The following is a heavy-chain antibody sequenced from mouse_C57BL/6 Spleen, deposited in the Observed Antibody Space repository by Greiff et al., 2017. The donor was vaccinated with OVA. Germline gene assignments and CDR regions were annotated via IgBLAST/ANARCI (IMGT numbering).Heavy chain of an antibody. CDR2: ISYDGSN. Sequence: VQLQQSGPGLVKPSQSLSLTCSVTGYSITSGYYWNWIRQFPGNKLEWMGYISYDGSNNYNPSLKNRISITRDTSKNQFFLKLNSVTTEDTATYYCAIYGYETWFAYWGQGTLVTVSA. J-gene: IGHJ3*01. CDR3: AIYGYETWFAY. V-gene: IGHV3-6*01. D-gene: IGHD2-2*01. CDR1: GYSITSGYY.